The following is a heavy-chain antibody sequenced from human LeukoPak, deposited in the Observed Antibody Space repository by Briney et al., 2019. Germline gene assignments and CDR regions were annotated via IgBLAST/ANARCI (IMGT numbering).Heavy chain of an antibody. V-gene: IGHV1-24*01. CDR3: ATRAVVPAAMGVDY. CDR1: GYTLTELS. CDR2: FDPEDGET. D-gene: IGHD2-2*01. J-gene: IGHJ4*02. Sequence: ASVKVSCKVSGYTLTELSMHWVRQAPGKGLEWMGGFDPEDGETIYAQKFQGRVTMTEDTSTDTAYMELSSLRSEDTAVYYCATRAVVPAAMGVDYWGQGTLVTVSS.